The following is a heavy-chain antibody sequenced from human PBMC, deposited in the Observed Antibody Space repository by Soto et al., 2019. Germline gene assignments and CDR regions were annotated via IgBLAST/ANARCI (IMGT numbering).Heavy chain of an antibody. V-gene: IGHV4-34*01. CDR2: INHSGST. D-gene: IGHD3-9*01. CDR1: GGSFSGYY. CDR3: ARLAVLRYFAWSHPTYYYYYMDV. Sequence: PSETLSLTCAVYGGSFSGYYWSWIRQPPGKGLEWIGEINHSGSTNYNPSLKSRVTISVDTSKNQFSLKLSSVTAADTAVYYCARLAVLRYFAWSHPTYYYYYMDVWGKGTTVTVSS. J-gene: IGHJ6*03.